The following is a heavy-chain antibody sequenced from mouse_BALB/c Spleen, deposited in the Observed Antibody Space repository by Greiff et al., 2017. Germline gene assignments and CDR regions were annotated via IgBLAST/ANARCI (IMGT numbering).Heavy chain of an antibody. CDR1: GYTFTNYW. CDR3: ATIYYRYDYYAMDY. J-gene: IGHJ4*01. V-gene: IGHV1-63*02. CDR2: IYPGGGYT. Sequence: QLKESGAELVRPGTSVKISCKASGYTFTNYWLGWVKQRPGHGLEWIGDIYPGGGYTNYNEKFKGKATLTADTSSSTSEDSAVYFCATIYYRYDYYAMDYWGQGTSVTVSS. D-gene: IGHD2-14*01.